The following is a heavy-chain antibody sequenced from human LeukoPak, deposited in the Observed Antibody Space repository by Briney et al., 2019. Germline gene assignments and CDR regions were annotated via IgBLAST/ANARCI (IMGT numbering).Heavy chain of an antibody. CDR1: GFTFSSYA. J-gene: IGHJ6*03. Sequence: GGSLRLSCAASGFTFSSYAMSWVRQAPGKGLEWVSVISGSGGDPYYADSVKGRFTISRDNSKNTLFLQMNSLRAEDTAVYYCAKEAYYDILSGSEAEGFMDVWGKGTAVIVSS. CDR2: ISGSGGDP. V-gene: IGHV3-23*01. CDR3: AKEAYYDILSGSEAEGFMDV. D-gene: IGHD3-9*01.